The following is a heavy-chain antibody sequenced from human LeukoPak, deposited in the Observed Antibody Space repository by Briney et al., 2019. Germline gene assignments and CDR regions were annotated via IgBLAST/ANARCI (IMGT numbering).Heavy chain of an antibody. J-gene: IGHJ4*02. D-gene: IGHD3-16*02. Sequence: ASVKVSCKAPGYTFTSYGISWVRQAPGQGLEWMGWISAYNGNTNYAQKLQGRVTMTADTSTSTAYMELRSLRSDDTAVYYCARLSVTFGGVIVIPGDYWGQGTLVTVSS. CDR2: ISAYNGNT. CDR1: GYTFTSYG. CDR3: ARLSVTFGGVIVIPGDY. V-gene: IGHV1-18*01.